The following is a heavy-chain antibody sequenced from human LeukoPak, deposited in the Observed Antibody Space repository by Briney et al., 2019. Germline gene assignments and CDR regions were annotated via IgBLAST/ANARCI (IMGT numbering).Heavy chain of an antibody. CDR3: ARGNPPGMVVSVGGWFDP. J-gene: IGHJ5*02. CDR1: GGSISSYY. Sequence: SETLSLTCTLSGGSISSYYWSWIRQPPGKGLEWIGYIYYSGSTNYNPSLKSRVTISVDTSKNQFSLKLSSVTAADTAVYYCARGNPPGMVVSVGGWFDPWGQGTLVTVSS. CDR2: IYYSGST. D-gene: IGHD2-15*01. V-gene: IGHV4-59*01.